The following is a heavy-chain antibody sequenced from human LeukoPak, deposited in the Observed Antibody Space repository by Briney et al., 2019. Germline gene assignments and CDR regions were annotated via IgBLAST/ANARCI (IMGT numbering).Heavy chain of an antibody. CDR2: ISGSGDAT. CDR3: AKSDCASDGCKLLNY. D-gene: IGHD3-10*01. J-gene: IGHJ4*02. Sequence: PGGSLRLSCAASGFTFSSYAMSWVRQAPGKGLEWVSSISGSGDATRYADSVMGRFTISRDNAKNTLSLQMNSLRAEDTAVYYCAKSDCASDGCKLLNYWGQGTLVTVSS. CDR1: GFTFSSYA. V-gene: IGHV3-23*01.